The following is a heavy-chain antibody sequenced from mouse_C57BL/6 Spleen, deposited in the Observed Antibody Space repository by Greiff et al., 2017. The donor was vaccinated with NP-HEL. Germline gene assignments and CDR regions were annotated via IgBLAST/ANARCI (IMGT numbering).Heavy chain of an antibody. CDR2: IYPRDGST. J-gene: IGHJ4*01. D-gene: IGHD1-1*01. CDR1: GYTFTSYD. V-gene: IGHV1-85*01. Sequence: VQLKESGPELVKPGASVKLSCKASGYTFTSYDINWVKQRPGQGLEWIGWIYPRDGSTKYNEKFKGKATLTVDTSSSTAYMELHSLTSEDSAVYFCARSYGSSPYYYAMDYWGQGTSVTVSS. CDR3: ARSYGSSPYYYAMDY.